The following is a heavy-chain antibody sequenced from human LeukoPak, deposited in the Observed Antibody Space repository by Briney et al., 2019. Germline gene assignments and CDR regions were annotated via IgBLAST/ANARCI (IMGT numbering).Heavy chain of an antibody. CDR1: GYSFTSYW. CDR2: IDPSDSYT. D-gene: IGHD6-19*01. Sequence: GESLKISCKGSGYSFTSYWISWVRQMPGKGLEWMGTIDPSDSYTNYSPSFQGHVTISADKSISTAYLQWSSLKASDTARYYCARRAVAGNYYYYGMDVWGKGTTVTVSS. V-gene: IGHV5-10-1*01. J-gene: IGHJ6*04. CDR3: ARRAVAGNYYYYGMDV.